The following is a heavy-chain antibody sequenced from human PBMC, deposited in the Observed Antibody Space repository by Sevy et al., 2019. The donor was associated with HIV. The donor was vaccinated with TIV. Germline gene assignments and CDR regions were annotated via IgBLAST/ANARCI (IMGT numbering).Heavy chain of an antibody. Sequence: GGSLRLSCAASGFTFTSYAMSWVRQTPGKGLEWVSGLSGGGGSPFYADSVKGRFTISRDNSMTTLYLQMNSLRAEDTALYYCAKDRIWELGDAFDIWGQGTMVTVSS. CDR3: AKDRIWELGDAFDI. V-gene: IGHV3-23*01. J-gene: IGHJ3*02. CDR1: GFTFTSYA. D-gene: IGHD1-26*01. CDR2: LSGGGGSP.